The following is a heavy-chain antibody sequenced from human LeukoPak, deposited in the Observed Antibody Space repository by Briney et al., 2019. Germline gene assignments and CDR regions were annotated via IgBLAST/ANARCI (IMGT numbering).Heavy chain of an antibody. J-gene: IGHJ4*02. V-gene: IGHV5-51*01. CDR3: ARQRTGSGSTNFDY. CDR2: IYPGDSDT. Sequence: GESLKISCKGSEYSFTNYWIGWVRQMPGKGLEWMGIIYPGDSDTRYSPSFQGQVTISADKSINTAYLQWSSLKASDTAMYYCARQRTGSGSTNFDYWGQGTLVTVSS. D-gene: IGHD3-10*01. CDR1: EYSFTNYW.